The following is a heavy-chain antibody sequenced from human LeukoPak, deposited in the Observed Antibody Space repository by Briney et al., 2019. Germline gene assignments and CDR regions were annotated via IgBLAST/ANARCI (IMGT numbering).Heavy chain of an antibody. D-gene: IGHD3-16*01. V-gene: IGHV3-48*03. J-gene: IGHJ4*02. CDR2: LSSSGSAF. CDR3: ARESLNGQGYY. CDR1: GFTFRSYE. Sequence: GGSLTLSCEDSGFTFRSYEMNWVRQAPGKGLEWIAYLSSSGSAFSYADSVKGRFTIARDNAKNSVYLEMNSLRADDTAVYYCARESLNGQGYYWGQGTLVTVSS.